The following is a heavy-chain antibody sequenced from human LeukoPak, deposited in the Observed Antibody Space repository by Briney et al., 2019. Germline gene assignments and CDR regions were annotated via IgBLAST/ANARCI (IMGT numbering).Heavy chain of an antibody. J-gene: IGHJ6*02. Sequence: RASETLSLTCTVSGGSISSISYYWGWIRQSPGKGLEWIGSIYYSGNIYNNPSLKSRVTISVDTSRNQFSLKLTSVTAADTAVYYCARQKWEQQGRDYYFYGLDVWGPGTTVTVPS. CDR1: GGSISSISYY. CDR2: IYYSGNI. D-gene: IGHD1-26*01. CDR3: ARQKWEQQGRDYYFYGLDV. V-gene: IGHV4-39*07.